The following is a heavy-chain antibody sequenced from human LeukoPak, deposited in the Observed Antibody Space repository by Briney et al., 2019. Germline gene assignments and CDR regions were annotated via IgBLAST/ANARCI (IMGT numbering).Heavy chain of an antibody. V-gene: IGHV3-9*01. CDR2: ISWNSINI. J-gene: IGHJ5*02. CDR1: GFTFDDYA. CDR3: VKDGLLLGSGRGWFDP. Sequence: GGSLRLSCAASGFTFDDYAMHWVRQAPGEGLEWVSGISWNSINIGYADSVKGRFTIPRDNAKNSLYLQMNSLRVEDTAFYYCVKDGLLLGSGRGWFDPWGQGTLVTVSS. D-gene: IGHD3-10*01.